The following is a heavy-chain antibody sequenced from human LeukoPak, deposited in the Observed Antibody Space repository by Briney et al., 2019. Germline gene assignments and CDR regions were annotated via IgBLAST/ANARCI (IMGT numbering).Heavy chain of an antibody. CDR3: ARHDRDSFADLRFLEWSSDAFDM. V-gene: IGHV5-51*01. CDR2: IYPGDSDT. Sequence: GESLKISCKGSGFSFSSCWIGWVRQMPGKGLELMGIIYPGDSDTRYSPSFQGQVTISVDKSISTAYLQWSSLKASDTAMYYCARHDRDSFADLRFLEWSSDAFDMWGQGTMVTVSS. D-gene: IGHD3-3*01. CDR1: GFSFSSCW. J-gene: IGHJ3*02.